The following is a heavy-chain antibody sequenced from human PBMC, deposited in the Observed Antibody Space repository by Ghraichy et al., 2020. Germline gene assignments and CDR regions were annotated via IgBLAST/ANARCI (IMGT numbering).Heavy chain of an antibody. CDR3: AREGPVTTVHYYNALDV. J-gene: IGHJ6*02. CDR1: GGSFTTSS. CDR2: IITILGKT. Sequence: SVKVSCKVSGGSFTTSSISWVRQAPGQGLQWMGRIITILGKTNYAQTFEGRVTITADKSTTTAYMELSSLTSEDTAVYYCAREGPVTTVHYYNALDVWGQGTTVTVSS. D-gene: IGHD4-17*01. V-gene: IGHV1-69*08.